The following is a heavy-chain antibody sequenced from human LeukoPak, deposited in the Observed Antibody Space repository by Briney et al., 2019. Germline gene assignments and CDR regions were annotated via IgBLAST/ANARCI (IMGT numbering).Heavy chain of an antibody. D-gene: IGHD7-27*01. Sequence: ASETLSLTCTVSGGSIINYYWSWIRQPPGKGLEWIGYIYYSGSTNYNPSLKSRVAISIDTSKNQFSLKLSSVTAADTAVYYCASRGLGRYDWYFDLWGRGTLVSVSS. CDR3: ASRGLGRYDWYFDL. CDR2: IYYSGST. V-gene: IGHV4-59*01. CDR1: GGSIINYY. J-gene: IGHJ2*01.